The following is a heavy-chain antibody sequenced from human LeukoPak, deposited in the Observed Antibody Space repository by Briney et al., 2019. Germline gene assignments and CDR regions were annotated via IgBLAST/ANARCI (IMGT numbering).Heavy chain of an antibody. Sequence: GGSLRLSCAASGFTFSSYGMHWVRQAPGKALEWLAVIWYDGGNKYYADSVKGRFTISRDNSKNTLYLQMNSLRAEDTAVYYCTAGSGSYRIDYWGQGTLVIVSS. D-gene: IGHD3-10*01. CDR2: IWYDGGNK. J-gene: IGHJ4*02. CDR3: TAGSGSYRIDY. CDR1: GFTFSSYG. V-gene: IGHV3-33*01.